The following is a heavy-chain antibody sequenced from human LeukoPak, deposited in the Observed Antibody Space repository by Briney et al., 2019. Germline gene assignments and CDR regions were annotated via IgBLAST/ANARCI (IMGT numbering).Heavy chain of an antibody. CDR2: IYYSGST. J-gene: IGHJ4*02. V-gene: IGHV4-39*01. CDR1: CGSISSSSYY. Sequence: PSETLSLTCTVSCGSISSSSYYWGWIRQPPGKGLEWIGSIYYSGSTYYNPSLKSRVTISVDTSKNQFSLKLSSVTAADTAVYYCASGATRNYFDYWGQGTLVTVSS. CDR3: ASGATRNYFDY.